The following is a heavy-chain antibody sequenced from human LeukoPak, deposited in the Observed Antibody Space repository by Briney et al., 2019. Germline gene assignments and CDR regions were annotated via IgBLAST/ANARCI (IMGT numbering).Heavy chain of an antibody. V-gene: IGHV4-34*01. CDR2: INHSGST. Sequence: SETLSLTCAVYGGSFSGYYWSWIRQPPGKGLEWIGEINHSGSTNYNPSLKSRVTISVDTSKNQFSLKLSSVTAADTAVYYCARDRPFGSGSYSQPYFDYWGQGTLVTVSS. J-gene: IGHJ4*02. CDR3: ARDRPFGSGSYSQPYFDY. D-gene: IGHD3-10*01. CDR1: GGSFSGYY.